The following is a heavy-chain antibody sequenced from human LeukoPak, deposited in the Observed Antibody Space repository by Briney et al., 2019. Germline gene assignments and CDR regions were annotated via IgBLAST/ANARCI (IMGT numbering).Heavy chain of an antibody. CDR2: IYTSGST. J-gene: IGHJ3*02. CDR1: GGSISSYY. V-gene: IGHV4-4*07. D-gene: IGHD6-13*01. Sequence: SETLSLTCTVSGGSISSYYGSWIRQPAGKGLEWIGRIYTSGSTNYNPSLKSRVTMSVDTSKNQFSPKLSSVTAADTAVYYCAARIAAAGTFAFDIWGQGTMVTVSS. CDR3: AARIAAAGTFAFDI.